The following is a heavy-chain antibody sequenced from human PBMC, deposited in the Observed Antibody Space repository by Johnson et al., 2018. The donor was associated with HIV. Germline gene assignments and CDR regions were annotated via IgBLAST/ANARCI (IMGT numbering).Heavy chain of an antibody. J-gene: IGHJ3*02. CDR3: ARGDRDGYNLRDEAFDI. CDR2: LFSGGTT. CDR1: GFSVSTYY. V-gene: IGHV3-66*01. D-gene: IGHD5-24*01. Sequence: VHLVESGGGLVQPGGSLRLSCAASGFSVSTYYMSWVRQAPGRGLEWVSVLFSGGTTYYADSVKGRFTISRDNAKNSLYLQMNSLRAEDTAVYYCARGDRDGYNLRDEAFDIWGQGTMVTVSS.